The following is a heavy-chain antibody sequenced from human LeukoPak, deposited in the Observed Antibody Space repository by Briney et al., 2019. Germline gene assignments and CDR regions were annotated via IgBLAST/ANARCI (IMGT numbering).Heavy chain of an antibody. V-gene: IGHV3-7*03. CDR1: GLSFSSYW. J-gene: IGHJ5*02. D-gene: IGHD3-9*01. Sequence: GGSLRLSCAASGLSFSSYWMSWVRQAPGKGLDWVANIKQDGSEKYYVDSVKGRFTISRDNAKNSLFLHMNSLRAEDTAQYYCVCFSHYDILTGLRNWFDPWGQGTLVTVSS. CDR3: VCFSHYDILTGLRNWFDP. CDR2: IKQDGSEK.